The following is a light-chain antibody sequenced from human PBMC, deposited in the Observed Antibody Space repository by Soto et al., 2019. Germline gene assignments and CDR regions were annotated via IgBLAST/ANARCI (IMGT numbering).Light chain of an antibody. Sequence: QSALTQPPSASGSPGQSVTISCTGTSSDVGAYKYVSWYQQYPGKAPKLMIYEVSKRPPGVPARFSGSKSGNTASLTVSGLQSEDEADYYCTSYVGSDTWVFGGGTKLTVL. CDR1: SSDVGAYKY. J-gene: IGLJ3*02. V-gene: IGLV2-8*01. CDR2: EVS. CDR3: TSYVGSDTWV.